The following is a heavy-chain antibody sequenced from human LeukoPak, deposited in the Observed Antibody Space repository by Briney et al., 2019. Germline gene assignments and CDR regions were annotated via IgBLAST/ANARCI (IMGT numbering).Heavy chain of an antibody. V-gene: IGHV1-69*13. J-gene: IGHJ6*03. CDR3: ARVPYYDSSGYYGLNYYYMDV. D-gene: IGHD3-22*01. CDR1: GGTFSSYA. CDR2: IIPIFGTA. Sequence: ASVKVSCKASGGTFSSYAVSWVRQAPGQGLEWVGGIIPIFGTANYAQKFQGRVTITADESTSTAYMELSSLRSEDTAVYYCARVPYYDSSGYYGLNYYYMDVWGKGTTVTVSS.